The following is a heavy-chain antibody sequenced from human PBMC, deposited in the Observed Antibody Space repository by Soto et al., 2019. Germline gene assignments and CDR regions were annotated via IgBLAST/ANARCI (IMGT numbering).Heavy chain of an antibody. CDR3: AKDRHPDGIWTFDY. V-gene: IGHV3-23*01. D-gene: IGHD3-9*01. J-gene: IGHJ4*02. CDR2: INGGGGTT. CDR1: GFSFNGYT. Sequence: PGGSLRLSCSASGFSFNGYTMNWVRQAQGKGLEWISGINGGGGTTYYADSVKGRFTISRDDSKNILYLQMNSPRAEDTAIYYCAKDRHPDGIWTFDYWGRGTLVTVSS.